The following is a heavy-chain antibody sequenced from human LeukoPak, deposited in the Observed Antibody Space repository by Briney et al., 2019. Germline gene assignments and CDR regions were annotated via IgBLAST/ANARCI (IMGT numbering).Heavy chain of an antibody. CDR3: ARSSSVTLPGYYFDY. V-gene: IGHV1-18*01. CDR1: DYTFTSYG. Sequence: ASVKVSCKASDYTFTSYGSSGVRQVPGQGREGMGWISAYNGNTNYAQKLQGRVTMTTDTSTSTAYMELRSLRSDDTAVYYCARSSSVTLPGYYFDYWGQGTLVTVSS. D-gene: IGHD3-9*01. CDR2: ISAYNGNT. J-gene: IGHJ4*02.